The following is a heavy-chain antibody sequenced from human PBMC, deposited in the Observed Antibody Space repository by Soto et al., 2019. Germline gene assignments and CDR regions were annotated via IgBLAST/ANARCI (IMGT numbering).Heavy chain of an antibody. D-gene: IGHD3-22*01. Sequence: PSETLSLTCTVSCGSISSCDYYWSWIRQPPGKGLEWIGYIYYSGSTYYNPSLKSRVTISVDTSKNQFSLKLSSVTAADTAVYCCARRDGYYPYMYVWGKGPTFTVS. J-gene: IGHJ6*03. CDR1: CGSISSCDYY. V-gene: IGHV4-30-4*01. CDR2: IYYSGST. CDR3: ARRDGYYPYMYV.